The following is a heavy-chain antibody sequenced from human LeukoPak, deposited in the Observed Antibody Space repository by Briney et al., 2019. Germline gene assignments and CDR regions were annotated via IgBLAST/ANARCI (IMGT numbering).Heavy chain of an antibody. CDR2: IEQDGSEK. D-gene: IGHD6-13*01. J-gene: IGHJ3*02. Sequence: PGGSLRLSCAASGFTVSSNYMSWVRQAPGKGLEWVANIEQDGSEKNYVDSVKGRFTISRDNAKNSLYLQMISLRAEDTAVYYCARDQGSSWYKADGFNIWGQGTMVTVSS. CDR3: ARDQGSSWYKADGFNI. CDR1: GFTVSSNY. V-gene: IGHV3-7*01.